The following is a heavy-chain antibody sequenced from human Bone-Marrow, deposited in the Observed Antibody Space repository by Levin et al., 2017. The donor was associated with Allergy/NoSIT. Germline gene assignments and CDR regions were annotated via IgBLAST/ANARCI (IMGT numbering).Heavy chain of an antibody. CDR3: TRLHCSHNCYPGD. V-gene: IGHV4-59*08. Sequence: TSETLSLTCTVSGGSISGYYGSWIRQPPGGGLEWIGYIYYTGSAQYNPSLKSRVAISVDTSRDQFSLELNSVTAADTAVYFCTRLHCSHNCYPGDWRQGILVTVSS. CDR1: GGSISGYY. J-gene: IGHJ4*02. CDR2: IYYTGSA. D-gene: IGHD2-15*01.